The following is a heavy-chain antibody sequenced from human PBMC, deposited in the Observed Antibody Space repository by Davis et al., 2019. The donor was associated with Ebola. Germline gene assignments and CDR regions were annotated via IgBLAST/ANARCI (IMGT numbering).Heavy chain of an antibody. CDR1: GFTFSSYA. CDR3: ARLLGGRISSGWTVSGY. V-gene: IGHV3-23*01. D-gene: IGHD6-19*01. J-gene: IGHJ4*02. CDR2: ISGSGGST. Sequence: GESLKISCAASGFTFSSYAMSWVRQAPGKGLEWVSAISGSGGSTYYADSVKGRFTISRDNSKNTLYLQMNSLRSDDTAVYYCARLLGGRISSGWTVSGYWGQGTLVTVSS.